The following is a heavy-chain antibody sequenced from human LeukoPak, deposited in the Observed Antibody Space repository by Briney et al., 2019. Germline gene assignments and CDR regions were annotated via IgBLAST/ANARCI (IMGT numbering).Heavy chain of an antibody. CDR1: GFIFSSYG. Sequence: GGSLRLSCAASGFIFSSYGMHWVRQAPGKGLEWVTFISDDGSRRHHADSVKDRFTISRDDSKNTLYLQMNSLRLEDTAVYFCAKDLSTTWSFDYWGQGTLVTVSS. CDR3: AKDLSTTWSFDY. CDR2: ISDDGSRR. V-gene: IGHV3-30*18. J-gene: IGHJ4*02. D-gene: IGHD6-13*01.